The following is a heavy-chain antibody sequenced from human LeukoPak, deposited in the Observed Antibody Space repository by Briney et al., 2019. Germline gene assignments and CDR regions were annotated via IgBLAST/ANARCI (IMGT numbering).Heavy chain of an antibody. CDR3: ASVKWYDSSGYYCGPYYYYMDV. CDR2: IYYSGST. V-gene: IGHV4-39*07. Sequence: SETLSLTCTVSGGSISSSSYYWGWIRQPPGKGLEWIGSIYYSGSTYYNPSLKSRVTISVDTSKNQFSLKLSSVTAADTAVYYCASVKWYDSSGYYCGPYYYYMDVWGKGTTVTVSS. D-gene: IGHD3-22*01. J-gene: IGHJ6*03. CDR1: GGSISSSSYY.